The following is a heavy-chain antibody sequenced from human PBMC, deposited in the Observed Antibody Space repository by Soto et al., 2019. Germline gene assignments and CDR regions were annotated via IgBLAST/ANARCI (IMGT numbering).Heavy chain of an antibody. CDR1: GGTFSSYA. J-gene: IGHJ3*02. D-gene: IGHD4-17*01. Sequence: ASVKVSCKASGGTFSSYAISWVRQAPGQGLEWMGGIIPIFGTANYAQKFQGRVTITADESTSTAYMELSSLRSEDTAVYYCASSTVVTPHDAFDIWGQGTMVTVSS. V-gene: IGHV1-69*13. CDR3: ASSTVVTPHDAFDI. CDR2: IIPIFGTA.